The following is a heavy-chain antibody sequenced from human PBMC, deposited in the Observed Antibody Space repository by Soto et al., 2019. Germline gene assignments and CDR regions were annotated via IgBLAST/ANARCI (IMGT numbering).Heavy chain of an antibody. J-gene: IGHJ4*02. D-gene: IGHD6-13*01. CDR2: ISGSGGST. Sequence: GGSLRLSCAASGFTFSSYAMSWVRQAPGKGLEWVSAISGSGGSTYYADSVKGRFTISRDNSKNTLYLQMNSLRAEDTAVYYCAKDVIAAAGWGYYFDYWGQGTLVTVSS. CDR3: AKDVIAAAGWGYYFDY. V-gene: IGHV3-23*01. CDR1: GFTFSSYA.